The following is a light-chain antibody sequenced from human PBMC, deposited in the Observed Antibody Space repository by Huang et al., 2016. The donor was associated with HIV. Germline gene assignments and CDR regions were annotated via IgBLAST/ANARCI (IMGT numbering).Light chain of an antibody. Sequence: EIVLTQSPGTLSLSPGERGTLSCRAGQTISNTYLAWYQHKTGQAPRLLVYGASRRATGIPDRLSGSGSGTDFTLTIRRLDPEDFAVYYCQHYGSSAWTFGQGTKVEIK. V-gene: IGKV3-20*01. CDR2: GAS. CDR1: QTISNTY. CDR3: QHYGSSAWT. J-gene: IGKJ1*01.